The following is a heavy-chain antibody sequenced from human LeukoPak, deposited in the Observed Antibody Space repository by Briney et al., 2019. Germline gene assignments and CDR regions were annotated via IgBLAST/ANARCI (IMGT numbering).Heavy chain of an antibody. Sequence: VASVKVSCKASGGTFSSYAISWVRQAPGQGLEWMGGITPIFGTANYAQKFQGRVTITADESTSTAYMELSSLRSEDTAVYYCARLIVVVPAASHDAFDIWGQGTMVTVSS. CDR1: GGTFSSYA. CDR2: ITPIFGTA. CDR3: ARLIVVVPAASHDAFDI. D-gene: IGHD2-2*01. V-gene: IGHV1-69*13. J-gene: IGHJ3*02.